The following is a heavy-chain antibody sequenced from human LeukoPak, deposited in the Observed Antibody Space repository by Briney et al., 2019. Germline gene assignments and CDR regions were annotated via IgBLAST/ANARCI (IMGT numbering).Heavy chain of an antibody. D-gene: IGHD1-1*01. J-gene: IGHJ4*02. CDR3: ARDIHGNEN. CDR2: INPNSGGT. V-gene: IGHV1-2*02. CDR1: GYTFIGYY. Sequence: ASVKVSCEASGYTFIGYYMHWVRQAAGRGLEWMGWINPNSGGTNSAQKFQGRVTMTRDTSISTAYMELSRLRSDDTAVYYCARDIHGNENWGQGTLVTVSS.